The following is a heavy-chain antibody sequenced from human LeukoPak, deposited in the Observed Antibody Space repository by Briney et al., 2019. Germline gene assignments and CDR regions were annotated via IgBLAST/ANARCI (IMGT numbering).Heavy chain of an antibody. CDR1: GFTFSSYA. J-gene: IGHJ4*02. V-gene: IGHV3-23*01. CDR2: ISGSGGST. Sequence: GGSLRLSCAASGFTFSSYAMSWVRQAPGKGLEWVSAISGSGGSTYYADSVKGRFTISRDNSKNTLYLQMNSLRAEDTAVYYCAKGNRYYDILTGYSPPFDYWGQGTLVTVSS. D-gene: IGHD3-9*01. CDR3: AKGNRYYDILTGYSPPFDY.